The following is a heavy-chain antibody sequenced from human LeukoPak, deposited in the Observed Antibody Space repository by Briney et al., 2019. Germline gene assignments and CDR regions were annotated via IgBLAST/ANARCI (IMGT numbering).Heavy chain of an antibody. CDR1: GYSFTKYW. V-gene: IGHV5-51*01. CDR3: ARRAGSSWYKGVDY. J-gene: IGHJ4*02. D-gene: IGHD6-13*01. CDR2: IYPGDSDT. Sequence: GESLKISCKASGYSFTKYWIGWVRQMPGKGPEWMGIIYPGDSDTRYSPSFQGQVTILVDKSISTAYLQWSSLKASDTAMYYCARRAGSSWYKGVDYWGQGTLVTVSS.